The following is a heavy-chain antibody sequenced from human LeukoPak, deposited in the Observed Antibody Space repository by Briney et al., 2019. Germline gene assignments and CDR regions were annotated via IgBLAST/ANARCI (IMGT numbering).Heavy chain of an antibody. CDR1: GFTFSSYS. CDR3: ARDPYSGNYGNYYYYYMDV. CDR2: ISSSSSYI. D-gene: IGHD1-26*01. V-gene: IGHV3-21*01. J-gene: IGHJ6*03. Sequence: PGGSLRLSCAASGFTFSSYSMNWVRQAPGKWLEWVSSISSSSSYIYYTDSVKGRFTISRDNAKNSLYLQMNSLGPEDTAVYYCARDPYSGNYGNYYYYYMDVWGKGTTVTISS.